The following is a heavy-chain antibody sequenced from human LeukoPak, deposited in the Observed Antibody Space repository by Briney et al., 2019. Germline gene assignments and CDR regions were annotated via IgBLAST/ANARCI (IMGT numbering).Heavy chain of an antibody. J-gene: IGHJ4*02. CDR1: GYTFTSYY. D-gene: IGHD3-10*01. Sequence: GASVKVSCKASGYTFTSYYMHWVRQAPGQGLEWMGIINPSGGSTSYTQKFQGRVTMTRDMSTSTVYMELSSLRSEDTAVYYCARESWGTMVRGVNPLDYWGQGTLVTVSS. CDR2: INPSGGST. V-gene: IGHV1-46*01. CDR3: ARESWGTMVRGVNPLDY.